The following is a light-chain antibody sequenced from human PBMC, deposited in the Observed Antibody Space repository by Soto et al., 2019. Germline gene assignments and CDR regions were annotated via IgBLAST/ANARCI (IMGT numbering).Light chain of an antibody. J-gene: IGLJ2*01. CDR1: RSNIGAGYD. V-gene: IGLV1-40*01. CDR3: QSYDSSLRGVG. CDR2: GNS. Sequence: QSVLTQPPSVSGAPGQRVTISCTGSRSNIGAGYDVHWYQQLPGTAPKLLIYGNSNRPSGVPDRFSGSKSGTSASLAITGLQAEDEADYYCQSYDSSLRGVGFGGGTKLTGL.